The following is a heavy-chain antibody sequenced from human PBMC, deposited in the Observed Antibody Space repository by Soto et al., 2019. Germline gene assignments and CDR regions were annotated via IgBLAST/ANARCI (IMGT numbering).Heavy chain of an antibody. V-gene: IGHV5-51*01. CDR2: IYPGDSDT. CDR3: ARQVAAARFYYYGMDV. Sequence: GESLKISCQGSGYSFTSYWIGWVRQMPGKGLEWMGIIYPGDSDTRYSPSFQGQVTISADKSISTAYLQWSSLKASDTAMYYCARQVAAARFYYYGMDVWGQGTTVTVSS. CDR1: GYSFTSYW. D-gene: IGHD6-13*01. J-gene: IGHJ6*02.